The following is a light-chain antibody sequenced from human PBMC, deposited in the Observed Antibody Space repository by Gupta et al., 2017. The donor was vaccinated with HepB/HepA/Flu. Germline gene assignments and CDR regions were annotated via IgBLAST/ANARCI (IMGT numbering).Light chain of an antibody. CDR1: SSNIGKNT. Sequence: QSLLTHPPSAPATPGQRVIITCYGGSSNIGKNTVTWYQRLPGTAPKLLIYRGNQRPSGVPGRFSGSTSRNSASLAISGLQSQDEADYYCAGWDDSLWVFGGGTKLTVL. V-gene: IGLV1-44*01. CDR3: AGWDDSLWV. J-gene: IGLJ3*02. CDR2: RGN.